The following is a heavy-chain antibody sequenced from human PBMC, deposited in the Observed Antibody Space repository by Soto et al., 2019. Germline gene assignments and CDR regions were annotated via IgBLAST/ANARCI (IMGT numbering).Heavy chain of an antibody. J-gene: IGHJ6*02. CDR1: GGTFSSYA. CDR2: IIPIFGTA. V-gene: IGHV1-69*13. Sequence: SVKVSCKASGGTFSSYAISWLRQAPGQGLEWMGGIIPIFGTANYAQKFQGRVTITADESTSTAYMELSSLRSEDTAVYYCARAIVVVVAATENDYYYGMDVWGQGTTVTVSS. CDR3: ARAIVVVVAATENDYYYGMDV. D-gene: IGHD2-15*01.